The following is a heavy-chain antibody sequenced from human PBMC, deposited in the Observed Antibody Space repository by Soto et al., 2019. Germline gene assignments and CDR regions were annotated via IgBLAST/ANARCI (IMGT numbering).Heavy chain of an antibody. CDR3: AKGRIEFIPEAFDI. D-gene: IGHD3-10*01. CDR1: GFTFSTYG. J-gene: IGHJ3*02. CDR2: ISYDGSNK. V-gene: IGHV3-30*18. Sequence: QVQLVESGGGVVQPGRSLRLSCAASGFTFSTYGIYWVRQAPGKGLEWVAVISYDGSNKYYEDSVKGRFTISRDNSKNTLYLQMNSLRAEDTAVYYCAKGRIEFIPEAFDIWGQGTMVTVSS.